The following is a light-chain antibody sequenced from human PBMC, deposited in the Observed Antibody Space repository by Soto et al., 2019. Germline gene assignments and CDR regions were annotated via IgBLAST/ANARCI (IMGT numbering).Light chain of an antibody. J-gene: IGKJ1*01. V-gene: IGKV1-5*01. Sequence: DIQMTQSPSTLSASVGDTVTVTCRASQSVSGCLAWYQQKPGEAPKLLIYDASALPRGVPSRFSGSRSGTKFTLTIARLQPDDFATYYGQQYETFSGTLGPGTKVAI. CDR2: DAS. CDR1: QSVSGC. CDR3: QQYETFSGT.